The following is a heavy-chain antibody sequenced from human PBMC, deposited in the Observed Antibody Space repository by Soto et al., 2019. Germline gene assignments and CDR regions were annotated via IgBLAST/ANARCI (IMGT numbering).Heavy chain of an antibody. V-gene: IGHV1-69*08. J-gene: IGHJ5*02. CDR3: ARDNKGTVTWGPNWFDP. CDR2: IIPILGIA. CDR1: GGTFSSYT. Sequence: QVQLVQSGAEVKKPGSSVKVSCKASGGTFSSYTISWVRQAPGQGLEWMGRIIPILGIANYAQKFQGRVTITANKSTSTAYMEPSSRSAEDTVIYYCARDNKGTVTWGPNWFDPWGQGTLVTVSS. D-gene: IGHD3-16*01.